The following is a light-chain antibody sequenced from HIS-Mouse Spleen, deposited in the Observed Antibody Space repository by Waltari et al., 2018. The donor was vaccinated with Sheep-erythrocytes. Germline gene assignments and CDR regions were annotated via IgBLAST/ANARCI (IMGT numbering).Light chain of an antibody. Sequence: QSALTQPASVSGSPGHSITISCTGTSSHVGSDNLVAWYQQHPGKAPKLLIYEGSKRPSGVSNRFSGSKSGNTASLTISGLQAEDEADYYCCSYAGSSTPWVFGGGTKLTVL. CDR1: SSHVGSDNL. J-gene: IGLJ3*02. CDR2: EGS. CDR3: CSYAGSSTPWV. V-gene: IGLV2-23*01.